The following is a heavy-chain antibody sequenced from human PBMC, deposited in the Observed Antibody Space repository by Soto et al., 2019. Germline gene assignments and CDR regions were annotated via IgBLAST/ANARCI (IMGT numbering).Heavy chain of an antibody. D-gene: IGHD3-10*01. J-gene: IGHJ5*02. CDR2: INTAKGNT. CDR3: ARDPSLRGRSWFAP. CDR1: GYIFTDYA. Sequence: QVHLVQSGAEVKKPGASVKVSCKTSGYIFTDYAMYWLRQAPGQRPEWMGWINTAKGNTKYSQKFQGRVTISRDTSATTIYMEVSNLKPEDTAVYYYARDPSLRGRSWFAPWGQGTLVTVSS. V-gene: IGHV1-3*04.